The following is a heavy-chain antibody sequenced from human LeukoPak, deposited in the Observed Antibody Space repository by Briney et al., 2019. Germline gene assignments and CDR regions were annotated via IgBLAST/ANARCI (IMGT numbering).Heavy chain of an antibody. CDR2: ISGSGSST. V-gene: IGHV3-23*01. Sequence: GGSLRLSCAASGFTFSSYAMSWVRQAPGKGLEWVSAISGSGSSTYYADSVKGRFTISRDNSKNTLYLQMNSLRAEDTAVYYCATKGGNLGYCSSTSCPLLGYWGQGTLVTVSS. CDR3: ATKGGNLGYCSSTSCPLLGY. J-gene: IGHJ4*02. D-gene: IGHD2-2*01. CDR1: GFTFSSYA.